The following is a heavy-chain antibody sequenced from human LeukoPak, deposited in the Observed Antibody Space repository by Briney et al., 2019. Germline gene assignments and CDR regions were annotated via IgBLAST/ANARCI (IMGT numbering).Heavy chain of an antibody. CDR2: IYYSGTT. Sequence: SETLSLTCTVSGGSITSYYWSWIRQPPGKGLEWIGYIYYSGTTNYNPSLKSRVTILVDTSKNQFSLKLSSVTAADTAVYYCAGGLRLEYLYDYWGQGTLVTVSS. D-gene: IGHD5-12*01. J-gene: IGHJ4*02. CDR1: GGSITSYY. V-gene: IGHV4-59*01. CDR3: AGGLRLEYLYDY.